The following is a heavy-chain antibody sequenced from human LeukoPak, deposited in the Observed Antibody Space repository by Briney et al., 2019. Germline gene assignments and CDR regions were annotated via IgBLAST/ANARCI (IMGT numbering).Heavy chain of an antibody. CDR2: INHSGST. Sequence: PSETLSLTCAVYGGPFSGYYWSLIRQPPGKGLEWIGEINHSGSTNYNPSLKSRVTISVDTSKNQFSLKLSSVTAADTAVYYCARGLVVARHDAFDIWGQGTMVTVSS. CDR1: GGPFSGYY. CDR3: ARGLVVARHDAFDI. D-gene: IGHD2-21*01. V-gene: IGHV4-34*01. J-gene: IGHJ3*02.